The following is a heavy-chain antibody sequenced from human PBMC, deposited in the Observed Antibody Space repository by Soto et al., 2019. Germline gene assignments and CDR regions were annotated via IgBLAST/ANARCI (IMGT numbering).Heavy chain of an antibody. D-gene: IGHD5-12*01. V-gene: IGHV3-7*04. J-gene: IGHJ3*02. CDR1: GLSFSSYW. CDR3: VRYGYGYNRAAFDI. Sequence: EVQLVESGGGLVQPGGSLRLSCEASGLSFSSYWMSWIRQAPGKGPEWVAIIKEDGNEIYYVDSVRGRFTISRDNAKNSLYLQMNSLRAEDTAVYYCVRYGYGYNRAAFDIWGQGTMVTVSS. CDR2: IKEDGNEI.